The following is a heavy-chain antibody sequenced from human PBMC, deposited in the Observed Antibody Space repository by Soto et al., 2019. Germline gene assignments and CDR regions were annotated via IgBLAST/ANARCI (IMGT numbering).Heavy chain of an antibody. D-gene: IGHD2-15*01. CDR1: GGSTTSYY. J-gene: IGHJ4*02. CDR2: MYYSWIT. Sequence: QVQLQESGPGLVKPSETLSLTCSVSGGSTTSYYWSWIRQPPGKGLEWIGYMYYSWITDYNPSLKSRVIISVYTSKNQFSRKLSSVTAADPAVYYCARKADCSSGSCRYFDYWSQGTLVTVSS. CDR3: ARKADCSSGSCRYFDY. V-gene: IGHV4-59*08.